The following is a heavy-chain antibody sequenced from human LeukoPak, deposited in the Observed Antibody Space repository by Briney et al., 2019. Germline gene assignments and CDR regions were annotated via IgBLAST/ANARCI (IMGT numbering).Heavy chain of an antibody. D-gene: IGHD4-17*01. J-gene: IGHJ6*02. CDR2: ISSSSSYI. CDR3: ARDRPDDYGDYSYYYYGMDV. V-gene: IGHV3-21*01. Sequence: KPGGSLRLSCAASGFTFDDYGMSWVRQAPGKGLEWVSSISSSSSYIYYADSVKGRFTISRDNAKNSLYLQLNSLRAEDTAVYYCARDRPDDYGDYSYYYYGMDVWGQGTTVTVSS. CDR1: GFTFDDYG.